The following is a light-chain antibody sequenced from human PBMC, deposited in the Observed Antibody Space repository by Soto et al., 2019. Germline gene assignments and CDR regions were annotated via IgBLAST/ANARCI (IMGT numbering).Light chain of an antibody. J-gene: IGKJ1*01. Sequence: ETMMTQSPDTLSVSLGERATLSCRASQSLRSSLAWYQQKPGQAPRLLIYDASTKATGIPARFSGSGSGTDFTLTISRLEPEDFAVYYCQQSGSSPPTFGQGTKVDIK. CDR3: QQSGSSPPT. V-gene: IGKV3-20*01. CDR1: QSLRSS. CDR2: DAS.